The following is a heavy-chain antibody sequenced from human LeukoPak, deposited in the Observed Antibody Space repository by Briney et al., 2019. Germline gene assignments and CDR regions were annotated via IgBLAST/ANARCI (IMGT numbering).Heavy chain of an antibody. Sequence: PGGSLRLSCAASGFTFSSYAMSWVRQAPGKGLEWVSAISGSGGSTYYAGSVKGRFTISRDNSKNTLYLQMNSLRAEDTAVYYCAKDPVPYYYDSSGHAFDYWGQGTLVTVSS. J-gene: IGHJ4*02. CDR2: ISGSGGST. CDR1: GFTFSSYA. CDR3: AKDPVPYYYDSSGHAFDY. V-gene: IGHV3-23*01. D-gene: IGHD3-22*01.